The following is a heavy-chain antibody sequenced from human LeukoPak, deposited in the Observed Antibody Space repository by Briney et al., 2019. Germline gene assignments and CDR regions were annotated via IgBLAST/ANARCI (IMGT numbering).Heavy chain of an antibody. D-gene: IGHD3-22*01. Sequence: ASVRVSCKASGYTFTGYYMHWVRQAPGQGLEWMGWTNPNSGGTNYAQKFQGRVTMTRDTSISTAYMELSRLRSDDTAVYYCAREPADSSGYYYVSDYFDYWGQGTLVTVSS. CDR3: AREPADSSGYYYVSDYFDY. J-gene: IGHJ4*02. CDR1: GYTFTGYY. V-gene: IGHV1-2*02. CDR2: TNPNSGGT.